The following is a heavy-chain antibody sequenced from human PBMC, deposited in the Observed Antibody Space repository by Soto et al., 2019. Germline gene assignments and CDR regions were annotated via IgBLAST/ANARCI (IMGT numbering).Heavy chain of an antibody. Sequence: TGGSLRLSCAASGFTFSNAWMSWVRQAPGKGLEWVGRIKSKTDGGTTDYAAPVKGRFTISRDDSKNTLYLQMNSLKTEDTAVYYCTTNYYDSSGYYWGAFDIWGQGTMVTVSS. D-gene: IGHD3-22*01. J-gene: IGHJ3*02. V-gene: IGHV3-15*01. CDR2: IKSKTDGGTT. CDR1: GFTFSNAW. CDR3: TTNYYDSSGYYWGAFDI.